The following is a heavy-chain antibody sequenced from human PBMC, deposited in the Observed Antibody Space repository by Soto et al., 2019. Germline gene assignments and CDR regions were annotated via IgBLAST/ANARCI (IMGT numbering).Heavy chain of an antibody. CDR2: INPGGGST. CDR1: GYTFTSYY. CDR3: ARPGSPRETVYQFGMDV. J-gene: IGHJ6*02. Sequence: QVQLVQSGAEVKKHGASVKLSCKESGYTFTSYYIHWVRQAPGHGLEWMAIINPGGGSTDYAQKLQGRVTLTSDTATSTVHMELSSLRYDDTAVYYGARPGSPRETVYQFGMDVWVPGTSVTVSS. V-gene: IGHV1-46*04. D-gene: IGHD3-10*01.